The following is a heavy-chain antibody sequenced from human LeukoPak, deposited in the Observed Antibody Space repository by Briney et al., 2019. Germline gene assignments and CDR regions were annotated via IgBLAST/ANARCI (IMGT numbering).Heavy chain of an antibody. D-gene: IGHD3-10*01. Sequence: SETLSLTCTVSGGSVSSYYWSWIRQPPGKGLEWIGYINFSGSSNYSPSLKSRVTMSVDTSKYQFSLKLTSVTAADTAVYYCARDFRYYGSGSYHTSFDTWGQGTLVTVSS. J-gene: IGHJ4*02. CDR1: GGSVSSYY. V-gene: IGHV4-59*02. CDR3: ARDFRYYGSGSYHTSFDT. CDR2: INFSGSS.